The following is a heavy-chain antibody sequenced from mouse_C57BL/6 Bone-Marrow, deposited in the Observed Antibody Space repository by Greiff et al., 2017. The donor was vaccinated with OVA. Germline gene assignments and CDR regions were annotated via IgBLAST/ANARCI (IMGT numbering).Heavy chain of an antibody. CDR2: IWTGGGT. CDR1: GFSLTSYA. V-gene: IGHV2-9-1*01. CDR3: ARKSFITTVVAKGYWYFDV. J-gene: IGHJ1*03. D-gene: IGHD1-1*01. Sequence: VKLVESGPGLVAPSQSLSITCTVSGFSLTSYAISWVRQPPGKGLEWLGVIWTGGGTNYNSALKSRLSISKDNSKSQVFLKMNSLQTDDTARYYCARKSFITTVVAKGYWYFDVWGTGTTVTVSS.